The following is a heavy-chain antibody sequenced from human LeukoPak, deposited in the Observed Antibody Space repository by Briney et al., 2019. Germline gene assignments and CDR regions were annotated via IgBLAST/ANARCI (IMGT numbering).Heavy chain of an antibody. V-gene: IGHV1-69*13. CDR2: IIPIFGTA. CDR3: ARATYGSGSYYTPTDYYYYMDV. Sequence: ASVKVSCKASGGTFSSYAISWVRQAPGQGLEWMGGIIPIFGTANYAQKFQGRVTITADESTSTAYMELSSLRSEDTAVYYCARATYGSGSYYTPTDYYYYMDVWGKGTTVTISS. CDR1: GGTFSSYA. J-gene: IGHJ6*03. D-gene: IGHD3-10*01.